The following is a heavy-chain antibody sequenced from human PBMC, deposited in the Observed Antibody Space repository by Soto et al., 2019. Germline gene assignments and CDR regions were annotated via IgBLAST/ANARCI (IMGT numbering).Heavy chain of an antibody. CDR2: IKQDGSEK. V-gene: IGHV3-7*05. Sequence: EVQLVESGGGLVQPGGSLRLSCAASGFTFSSYWMSWVRQAPGKGLEWVANIKQDGSEKYYVDSVKSRFTISRDNAKNSLYLQMNSLRAEDTAVYYCARDVVLTGVTAYYYYGMDVWGQGTTVTVSS. J-gene: IGHJ6*02. CDR1: GFTFSSYW. D-gene: IGHD3-9*01. CDR3: ARDVVLTGVTAYYYYGMDV.